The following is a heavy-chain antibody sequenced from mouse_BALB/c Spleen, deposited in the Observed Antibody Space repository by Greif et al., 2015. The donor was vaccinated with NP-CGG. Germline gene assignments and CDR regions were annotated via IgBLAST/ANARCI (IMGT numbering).Heavy chain of an antibody. J-gene: IGHJ4*01. CDR1: GFSLTSYG. Sequence: VKLVESGPGLVQPSQSLSITCTVSGFSLTSYGVHWVRQSPGKGLEWLGVIWSGGSTDYNAAFISRLSICKDNSKSQVFFKMNSLQANDTAIYYCARKGNYYAMDYWGQGTSVTVSS. D-gene: IGHD2-1*01. CDR2: IWSGGST. V-gene: IGHV2-2*02. CDR3: ARKGNYYAMDY.